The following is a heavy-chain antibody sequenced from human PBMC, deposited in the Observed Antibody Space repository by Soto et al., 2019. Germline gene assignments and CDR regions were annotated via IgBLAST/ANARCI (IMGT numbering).Heavy chain of an antibody. J-gene: IGHJ3*01. Sequence: DVQLVESGGGLIHRGGSLRLACAVVGMSVSGKKYVAWVRQAPGKGLEWVSGVYDADGKYYADSVKGRFTTSRDSSKPIVYLEMNDLGPEDTAIYYCATWLQREHAYDVWGQGTTVTVPS. V-gene: IGHV3-53*01. D-gene: IGHD1-1*01. CDR2: VYDADGK. CDR3: ATWLQREHAYDV. CDR1: GMSVSGKKY.